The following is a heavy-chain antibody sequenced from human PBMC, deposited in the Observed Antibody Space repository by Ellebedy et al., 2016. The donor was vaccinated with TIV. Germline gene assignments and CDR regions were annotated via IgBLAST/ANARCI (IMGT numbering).Heavy chain of an antibody. CDR1: GFTFSDYY. D-gene: IGHD2-2*01. J-gene: IGHJ2*01. V-gene: IGHV3-11*01. CDR3: ARVGYCSSTSCRTTAWYFDL. Sequence: GESLKISCAASGFTFSDYYMSWIRQAPGKGLEWVSYISSSGSTIYYADSVKGRFTISRDNAKNSLYLQMNSLRAEDTAVYYCARVGYCSSTSCRTTAWYFDLWGRGTLVTVSS. CDR2: ISSSGSTI.